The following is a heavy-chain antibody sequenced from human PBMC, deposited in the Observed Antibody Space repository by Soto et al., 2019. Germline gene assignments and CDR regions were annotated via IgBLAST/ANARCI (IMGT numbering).Heavy chain of an antibody. CDR2: IYYSGST. V-gene: IGHV4-59*08. D-gene: IGHD4-17*01. CDR1: GGSISSYY. CDR3: ARAFYGDYAAYYFAMDV. J-gene: IGHJ6*02. Sequence: SETLSLTCTVSGGSISSYYWSSIRQPPGKGLEWIGYIYYSGSTNYNPSLKSRVTMSVDTSKNQFSLKLSSVTAADTAVYYCARAFYGDYAAYYFAMDVWGQGATVTVSS.